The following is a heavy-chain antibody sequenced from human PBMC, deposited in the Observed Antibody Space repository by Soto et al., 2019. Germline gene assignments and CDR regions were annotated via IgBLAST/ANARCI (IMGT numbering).Heavy chain of an antibody. CDR3: ASQYYYDSSGSQTFDY. CDR1: GGSISSYY. J-gene: IGHJ4*02. V-gene: IGHV4-59*01. Sequence: PSETLSLTCTVSGGSISSYYWNWIRQPPGKGLEWIGDIYYGGGTNYNPSLKSRVTLSVDTSKNQFSLKLSSVTAADTAVYYCASQYYYDSSGSQTFDYWGQGTQVTVYS. D-gene: IGHD3-22*01. CDR2: IYYGGGT.